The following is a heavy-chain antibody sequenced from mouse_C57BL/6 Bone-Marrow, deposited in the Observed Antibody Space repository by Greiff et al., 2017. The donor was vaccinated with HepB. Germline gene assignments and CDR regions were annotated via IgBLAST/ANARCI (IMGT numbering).Heavy chain of an antibody. D-gene: IGHD2-4*01. V-gene: IGHV2-9-1*01. CDR1: GFSLTSYA. Sequence: VHLVESGPGLVAPSQSLSITCTVSGFSLTSYAISWVRQPPGKGLEWLGVIWTGGGTNYNSALKSRLSISKDNSKSQVFLKMNSLQTDDTARYYCARRGDYDWGWYFDVWGTGTTVTVSS. CDR3: ARRGDYDWGWYFDV. CDR2: IWTGGGT. J-gene: IGHJ1*03.